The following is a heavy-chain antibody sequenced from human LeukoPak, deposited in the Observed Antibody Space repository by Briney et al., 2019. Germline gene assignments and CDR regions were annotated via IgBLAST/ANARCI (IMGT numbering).Heavy chain of an antibody. D-gene: IGHD3-16*02. V-gene: IGHV4-34*01. Sequence: SETLSLTCAVYGGSFSGYSWSWIRQPPGKGLEWIGEINHSGSTNYNPPLTSRVTISVDTSKNQFSLKLSSVTAADTAVYYCAREGAMITFGGVIVRGYYFEYWGQGTLVTVSS. CDR3: AREGAMITFGGVIVRGYYFEY. CDR2: INHSGST. CDR1: GGSFSGYS. J-gene: IGHJ4*02.